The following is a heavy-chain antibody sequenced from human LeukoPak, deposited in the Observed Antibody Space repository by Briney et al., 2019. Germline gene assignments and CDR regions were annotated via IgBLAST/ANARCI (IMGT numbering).Heavy chain of an antibody. CDR1: GGSISSSSYY. CDR3: ARDPLDRMVGATLGFDY. J-gene: IGHJ4*02. CDR2: IYYSGST. D-gene: IGHD1-26*01. V-gene: IGHV4-39*07. Sequence: SETLSLTCTVSGGSISSSSYYWGWIRQPPGKGLEWIGSIYYSGSTYYNPSLKSRVTISVDTSKNQFSLKLSSVTAADTAVYYCARDPLDRMVGATLGFDYWGQGTLVTVSS.